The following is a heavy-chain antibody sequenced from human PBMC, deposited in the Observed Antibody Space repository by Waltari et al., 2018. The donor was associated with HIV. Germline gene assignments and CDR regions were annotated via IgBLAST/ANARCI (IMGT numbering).Heavy chain of an antibody. V-gene: IGHV4-34*02. CDR2: IDHTGTS. D-gene: IGHD3-16*01. CDR3: VRGFGNYGFYFDY. CDR1: GGSFSGYY. J-gene: IGHJ4*02. Sequence: QVHLPQWGSGLLKPSGTLSLTCAVYGGSFSGYYWTWIRQSPGRGLEGMGEIDHTGTSTYNPSLKGRVTMSVDTSKNQFSLTLKSVTAADTAVYYCVRGFGNYGFYFDYWGQGKLVSVSS.